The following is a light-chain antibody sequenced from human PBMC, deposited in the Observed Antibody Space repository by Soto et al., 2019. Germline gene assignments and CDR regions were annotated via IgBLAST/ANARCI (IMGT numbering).Light chain of an antibody. V-gene: IGKV3D-20*02. CDR1: QSVSSSY. CDR2: GAS. J-gene: IGKJ4*01. CDR3: QQRSSWPLT. Sequence: EIVLTQSPGTLSLSPGERATLSCRASQSVSSSYLAWYQQKPGQPPRLLIYGASSRATGIPDRFSGSGSGTDFTLTISRLEPEDFAVYYCQQRSSWPLTFGGGTRVE.